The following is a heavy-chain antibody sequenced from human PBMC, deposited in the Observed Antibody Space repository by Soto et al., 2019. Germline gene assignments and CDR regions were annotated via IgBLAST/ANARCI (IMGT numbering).Heavy chain of an antibody. CDR1: SRLRGLL. CDR3: ARDVPHNWFDS. Sequence: EVQLVESGGGLVQPGGVPRTPFAGFRSRLRGLLDEWVRPAPGKGLVWVSRINRDAKDIIYPDSVKGRFTASRDNAKNMVFLQMNSLRVEDTAVYYCARDVPHNWFDSWGQGTLVTVSS. D-gene: IGHD3-10*02. CDR2: INRDAKDI. J-gene: IGHJ5*01. V-gene: IGHV3-74*01.